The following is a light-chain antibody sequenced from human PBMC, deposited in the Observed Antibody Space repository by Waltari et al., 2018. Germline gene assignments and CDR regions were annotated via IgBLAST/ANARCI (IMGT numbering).Light chain of an antibody. Sequence: EIVFTPSPVTLSVSPGERVTVSCRASQTITGSWLTWYHQKPGQAPRLLIYGASNRAPGIPDRFSGSGSGTDFTLTISRLEPEDSAVYYCQQYDGSVVTFGGGTKVEIK. CDR2: GAS. V-gene: IGKV3-20*01. J-gene: IGKJ4*01. CDR3: QQYDGSVVT. CDR1: QTITGSW.